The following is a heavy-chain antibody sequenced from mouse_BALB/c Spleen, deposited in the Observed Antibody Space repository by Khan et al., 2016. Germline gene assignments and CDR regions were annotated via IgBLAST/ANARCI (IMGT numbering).Heavy chain of an antibody. V-gene: IGHV5-17*02. CDR2: MSSDSNTI. CDR1: GFTFSSFG. Sequence: EVELVESGGGLVQPGGSRKLSCAASGFTFSSFGMHWIRQTPEKGLEWVAYMSSDSNTIYYADTVKGRFTISRDNPKNTLFLQMTSLRSEDTAMYYGARPYYDSMDCWGQGTSVTVSS. J-gene: IGHJ4*01. CDR3: ARPYYDSMDC.